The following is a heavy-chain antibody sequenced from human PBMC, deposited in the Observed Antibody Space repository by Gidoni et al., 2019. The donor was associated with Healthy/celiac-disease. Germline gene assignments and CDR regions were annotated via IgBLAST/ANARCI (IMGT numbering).Heavy chain of an antibody. J-gene: IGHJ4*02. CDR1: GFPFSSYG. D-gene: IGHD3-22*01. CDR3: ARGRHYYDSSGLDY. CDR2: IWYDGSNK. Sequence: QVQLVESGGGVVQPGRSLRLSCAAPGFPFSSYGMHWVRQAPGKGLEWGAVIWYDGSNKYYADSVKGRFTISRDNSKNTLYLQMNSLRAEDTAVYYCARGRHYYDSSGLDYWGQGTLVTVSS. V-gene: IGHV3-33*01.